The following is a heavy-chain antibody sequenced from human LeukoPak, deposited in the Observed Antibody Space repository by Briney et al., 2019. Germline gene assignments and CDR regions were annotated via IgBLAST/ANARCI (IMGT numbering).Heavy chain of an antibody. J-gene: IGHJ4*02. V-gene: IGHV3-30*03. CDR3: ARDRYYYGSGSYIDY. Sequence: GGSLRLSCAASGFAFSSFGMNWVRQAPGKGLEWVAVISYDGSNKYYADSVKGRFTISRDNSKNTLYLQMNSLRAEDTAVYYCARDRYYYGSGSYIDYWGQGTLVTVSS. CDR1: GFAFSSFG. CDR2: ISYDGSNK. D-gene: IGHD3-10*01.